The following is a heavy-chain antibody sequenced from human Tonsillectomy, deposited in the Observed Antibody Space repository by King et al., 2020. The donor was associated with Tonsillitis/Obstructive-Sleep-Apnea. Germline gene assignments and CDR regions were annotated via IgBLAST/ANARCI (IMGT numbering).Heavy chain of an antibody. CDR3: ARHPTGFPNWFDP. V-gene: IGHV5-51*01. CDR1: GYSFTNYW. D-gene: IGHD3-10*01. J-gene: IGHJ5*02. CDR2: IYPGDSTT. Sequence: ERQLVQSGAEVKKPGESLKISCKGSGYSFTNYWIAWVRQMPGKGLEWMGVIYPGDSTTSYSPSFQGQVTISADKSISTAYLQWSSLKASVTAVYYCARHPTGFPNWFDPWGQGTLVTVSS.